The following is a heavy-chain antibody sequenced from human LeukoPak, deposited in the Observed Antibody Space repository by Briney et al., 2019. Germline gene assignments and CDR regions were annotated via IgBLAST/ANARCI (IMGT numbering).Heavy chain of an antibody. CDR3: ARGDYGDFRVFYTLFDY. J-gene: IGHJ4*02. CDR2: IYPDDSDT. V-gene: IGHV5-51*01. Sequence: NRGESLKISCKGSGYSFTTYWIGWVRQMPGKGLEWMGIIYPDDSDTRYSPSFQGQVTISADKSISTAYLQWSSLKASDTAMYYCARGDYGDFRVFYTLFDYWGQGTLVTVSS. CDR1: GYSFTTYW. D-gene: IGHD4-17*01.